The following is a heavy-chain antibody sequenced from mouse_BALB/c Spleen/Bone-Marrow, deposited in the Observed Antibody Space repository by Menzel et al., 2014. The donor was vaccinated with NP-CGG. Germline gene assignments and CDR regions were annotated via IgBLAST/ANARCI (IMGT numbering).Heavy chain of an antibody. D-gene: IGHD1-1*01. CDR3: ARHEKANYGNYAMDY. V-gene: IGHV1-62-2*01. Sequence: VKLMESGAELVKPGASVKLSCKASGYTFTEYIIHWVKQRSGQGLEWIGWFYPGSGSIKYNEKFKDKATLTADKSSSTAYMELSRLTSEDSAVYFCARHEKANYGNYAMDYWGQGTSVTVSS. J-gene: IGHJ4*01. CDR2: FYPGSGSI. CDR1: GYTFTEYI.